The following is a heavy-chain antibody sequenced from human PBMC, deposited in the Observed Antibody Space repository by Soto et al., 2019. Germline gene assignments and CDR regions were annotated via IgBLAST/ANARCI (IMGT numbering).Heavy chain of an antibody. CDR1: GYTFTSYD. Sequence: ASVKVSCKASGYTFTSYDINWVRQATGQGLEWMGWMNPNSGNTDYAQKFQGRVTMTRNTSISTAYMELSSLRSEDTAVYYCARSITMVRGVIPYWGQGTLVTVSS. D-gene: IGHD3-10*01. CDR3: ARSITMVRGVIPY. J-gene: IGHJ4*02. V-gene: IGHV1-8*01. CDR2: MNPNSGNT.